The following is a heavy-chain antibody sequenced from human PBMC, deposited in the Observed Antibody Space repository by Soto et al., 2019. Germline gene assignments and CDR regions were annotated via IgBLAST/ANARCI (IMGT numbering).Heavy chain of an antibody. V-gene: IGHV1-69*13. J-gene: IGHJ6*02. D-gene: IGHD6-13*01. CDR1: GGTFSSYA. CDR3: ARYSNNWFQPEGMEV. Sequence: GASVKVFCKASGGTFSSYAISWVRQAPGQGLEWMVGIIPIFGTANYAQKFKGRVTITADESTSTAYMELSSLRSEDTAVDYCARYSNNWFQPEGMEVWGQGTTVT. CDR2: IIPIFGTA.